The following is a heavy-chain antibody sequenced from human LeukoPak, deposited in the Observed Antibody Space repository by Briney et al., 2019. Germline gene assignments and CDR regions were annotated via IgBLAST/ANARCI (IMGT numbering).Heavy chain of an antibody. V-gene: IGHV3-23*01. D-gene: IGHD5-12*01. J-gene: IGHJ4*02. CDR1: GLTFSSHA. CDR2: ISGSGGRS. Sequence: QPGGSLRLSCAASGLTFSSHAMSWARQAPGKGLECVSTISGSGGRSYYADSVKGRFTISRDNSKNTQYLQMNSLRAEDTAVYYCALSGYGERDHWGQGSLVTVSS. CDR3: ALSGYGERDH.